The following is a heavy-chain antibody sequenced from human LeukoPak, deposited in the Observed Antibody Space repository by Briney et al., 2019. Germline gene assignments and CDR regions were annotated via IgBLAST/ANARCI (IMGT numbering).Heavy chain of an antibody. CDR3: ARWAPRDYFDY. V-gene: IGHV4-31*03. J-gene: IGHJ4*02. CDR2: IYYSGST. Sequence: SETLSLTCTVSGGSISSGGYYWSWIRQHPGKGLEWIGYIYYSGSTYYNPSLKSRVTISVDTSKNQFSLKLSSVTAADTAVYYCARWAPRDYFDYWAREPWSPSPQ. CDR1: GGSISSGGYY.